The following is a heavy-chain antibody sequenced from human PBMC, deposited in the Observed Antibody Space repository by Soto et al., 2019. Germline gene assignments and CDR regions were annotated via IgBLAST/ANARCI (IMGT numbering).Heavy chain of an antibody. Sequence: QVQLVQSGAEVKKPGSSVKVSCKSSGGTFSNYAISWVRQAPGQGLEWMGGIIPVFGTAKYAQKFQGRVTLSADTSTTTAYMEVRSLRSEDTAVYYCGRRANRGMDVGGQGTTVTVSS. CDR1: GGTFSNYA. D-gene: IGHD2-8*01. CDR3: GRRANRGMDV. J-gene: IGHJ6*02. V-gene: IGHV1-69*06. CDR2: IIPVFGTA.